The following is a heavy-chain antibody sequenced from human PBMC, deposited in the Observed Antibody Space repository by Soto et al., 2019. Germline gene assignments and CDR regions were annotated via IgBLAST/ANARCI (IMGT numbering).Heavy chain of an antibody. Sequence: GSLALTCAVYGGSFRTYYWSGIRQPPGKGLEWIGEINHSGGTNYNPSLKSRVTISVDTSKNQFSPKLSSVTAADTAVYYCARERYYGMDVWGQGTTVTVSS. CDR3: ARERYYGMDV. CDR2: INHSGGT. V-gene: IGHV4-34*01. J-gene: IGHJ6*02. CDR1: GGSFRTYY.